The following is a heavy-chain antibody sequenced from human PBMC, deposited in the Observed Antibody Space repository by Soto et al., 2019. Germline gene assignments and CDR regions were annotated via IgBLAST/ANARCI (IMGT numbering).Heavy chain of an antibody. CDR2: IIPIFGTT. CDR1: GGTFSNYA. J-gene: IGHJ4*02. V-gene: IGHV1-69*13. Sequence: SVKVSCKASGGTFSNYAISWVRQAPGQGLEWMGGIIPIFGTTNYAQRFQGRVTITADESTSIAYMELSSLRSEDTAVYYCARVSSSWYKDYFDYWGQGTLVTVSS. CDR3: ARVSSSWYKDYFDY. D-gene: IGHD6-13*01.